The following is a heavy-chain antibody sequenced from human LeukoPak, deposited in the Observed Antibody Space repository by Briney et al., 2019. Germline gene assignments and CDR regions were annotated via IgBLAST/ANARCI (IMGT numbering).Heavy chain of an antibody. J-gene: IGHJ4*02. V-gene: IGHV3-64D*06. CDR2: ISSDGGGT. CDR3: AREPSLYSSSFIDY. D-gene: IGHD6-6*01. CDR1: GFGFNNYA. Sequence: GGSLRFSCAASGFGFNNYAMHWVRQAPGKGLEYVSGISSDGGGTSYADSVKGRFTVSRDNSKNTLSLLMTGLRPEDTAVYYCAREPSLYSSSFIDYWGQGTLVTVSS.